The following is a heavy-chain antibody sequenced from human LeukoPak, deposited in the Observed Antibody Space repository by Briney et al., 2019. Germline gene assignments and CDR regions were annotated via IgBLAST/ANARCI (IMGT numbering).Heavy chain of an antibody. CDR3: ARGDGYCSSPSCYPTDLDY. D-gene: IGHD2-2*01. CDR1: GYTFTSYY. Sequence: ASVKVSCKASGYTFTSYYMHWVRQAPGQGLEWMGLIHPSGGSTTYAQHFQGRVTMTRDMSRSAVYMEMSSLRSEDTAVYYCARGDGYCSSPSCYPTDLDYWGQGTLVTVSS. CDR2: IHPSGGST. J-gene: IGHJ4*02. V-gene: IGHV1-46*01.